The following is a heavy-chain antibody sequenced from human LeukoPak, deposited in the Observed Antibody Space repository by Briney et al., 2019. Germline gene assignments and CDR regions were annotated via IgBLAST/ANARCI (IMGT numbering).Heavy chain of an antibody. Sequence: ASVKVSCKASGFTFTSSAVQWVRQARGQRLEWIGWIVVGSGNTNYAQKFQERVTITRDMSTSTAYMELSSLRSEDTAVHYCAADHYYDSRWYAFDIWGQGTMVTVSS. CDR2: IVVGSGNT. CDR3: AADHYYDSRWYAFDI. CDR1: GFTFTSSA. J-gene: IGHJ3*02. V-gene: IGHV1-58*01. D-gene: IGHD3-22*01.